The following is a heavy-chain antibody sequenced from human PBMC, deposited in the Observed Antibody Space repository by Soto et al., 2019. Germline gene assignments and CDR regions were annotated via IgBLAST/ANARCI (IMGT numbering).Heavy chain of an antibody. Sequence: GGSLRLSCAASGFTFSSYGMHWVRQAPGKGLEWVAVIWYDGSNKYYADSVKGRFTISRDNSKNTLYLQMNSLRAEDTAVYYCARDKWDTGSGSYPFDYWGQGTLVTVSS. CDR2: IWYDGSNK. J-gene: IGHJ4*02. CDR3: ARDKWDTGSGSYPFDY. V-gene: IGHV3-33*01. D-gene: IGHD1-26*01. CDR1: GFTFSSYG.